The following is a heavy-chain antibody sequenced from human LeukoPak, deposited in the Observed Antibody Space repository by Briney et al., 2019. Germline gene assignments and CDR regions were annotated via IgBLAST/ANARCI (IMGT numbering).Heavy chain of an antibody. CDR2: ISGSGETA. V-gene: IGHV3-23*01. CDR3: AKDYDSSGYYILDY. CDR1: GFTFSIYA. J-gene: IGHJ4*02. D-gene: IGHD3-22*01. Sequence: GGSPRLSCAASGFTFSIYAMSWVRQAPGKGLQWVSGISGSGETAYYADSVKGRFTIFRDNSKNTLYLQMNSLRAEDTAVYYCAKDYDSSGYYILDYRGQGTLVTVSS.